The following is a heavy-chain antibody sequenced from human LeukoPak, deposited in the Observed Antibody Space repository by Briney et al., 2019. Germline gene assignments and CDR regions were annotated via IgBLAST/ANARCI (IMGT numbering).Heavy chain of an antibody. CDR1: GFPFSTYA. CDR2: IRGSDGST. J-gene: IGHJ4*02. V-gene: IGHV3-23*01. D-gene: IGHD4-17*01. CDR3: AKDVYGDYGGLDY. Sequence: PGGSLRLSCAASGFPFSTYAMSWVRQAPGKGLEWVSSIRGSDGSTYYADSVKGRFAISRDNSKNTLYLQMNSLRAEDTAVCYCAKDVYGDYGGLDYWGQGTLVTVSS.